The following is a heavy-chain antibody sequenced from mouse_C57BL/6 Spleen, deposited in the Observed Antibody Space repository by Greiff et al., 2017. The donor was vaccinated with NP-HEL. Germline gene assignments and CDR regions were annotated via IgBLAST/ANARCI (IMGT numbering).Heavy chain of an antibody. CDR1: GYAFSSYW. CDR3: ARSDGYYVAWFAY. J-gene: IGHJ3*01. V-gene: IGHV1-80*01. Sequence: QVQLKQSGAELVKPGASVKISCKASGYAFSSYWMNWVKQRPGKGLEWIGQIYPGDGDTNYNGKLKGKATLTADKSSSTAYMPLSSLTSEDSAVYFCARSDGYYVAWFAYWGQGTLVTVSA. CDR2: IYPGDGDT. D-gene: IGHD2-3*01.